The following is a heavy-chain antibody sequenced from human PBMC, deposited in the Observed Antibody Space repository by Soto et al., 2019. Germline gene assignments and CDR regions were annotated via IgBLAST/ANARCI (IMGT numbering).Heavy chain of an antibody. CDR3: ARFKVHGSYYPTYYFDY. V-gene: IGHV4-34*01. J-gene: IGHJ4*02. D-gene: IGHD1-26*01. CDR1: GGSFSGYY. Sequence: QVQLQQWGAGLLKPSETLSLTCAVYGGSFSGYYWSWIRQPPGKGLEWSGEINHSGSTNYNPSLKSRVTISVDTSKNQFSLKLSSVTAADTAVYYCARFKVHGSYYPTYYFDYWGQGTLVTVSS. CDR2: INHSGST.